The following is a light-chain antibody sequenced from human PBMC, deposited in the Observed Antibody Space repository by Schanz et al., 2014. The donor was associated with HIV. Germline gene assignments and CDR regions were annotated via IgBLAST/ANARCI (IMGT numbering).Light chain of an antibody. CDR1: SGHSNYA. J-gene: IGLJ2*01. CDR3: QTWGTGIVV. CDR2: LNSDGSH. Sequence: LVLTQSPSASASLGASVKLTCTLSSGHSNYAIAWHQQQPEKGPRYLMKLNSDGSHSKGDGIPDRFSGSSSGAERYLTISSLQSEDEADYYCQTWGTGIVVFGGGTKLTVL. V-gene: IGLV4-69*01.